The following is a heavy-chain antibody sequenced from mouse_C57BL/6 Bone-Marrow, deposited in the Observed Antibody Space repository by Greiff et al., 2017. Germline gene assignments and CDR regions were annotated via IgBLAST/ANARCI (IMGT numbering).Heavy chain of an antibody. V-gene: IGHV5-6*01. CDR2: ISSGGSYT. CDR3: AREANLLWYWYFDV. CDR1: GFTFSSYG. J-gene: IGHJ1*03. Sequence: EVMLVESGGDLVKPGGSLKLSCAASGFTFSSYGMSWVRQTPDKRLEWVATISSGGSYTYYPDSVKGRFTISRDNAKNTLYLQMSSLKSEDTAMYYGAREANLLWYWYFDVWGTGTTVTVSS. D-gene: IGHD2-1*01.